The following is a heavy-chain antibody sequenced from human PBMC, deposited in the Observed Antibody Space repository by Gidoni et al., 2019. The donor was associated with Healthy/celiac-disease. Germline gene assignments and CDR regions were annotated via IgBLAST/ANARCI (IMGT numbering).Heavy chain of an antibody. D-gene: IGHD2-2*02. CDR1: GLAVSGNE. J-gene: IGHJ4*02. CDR3: ASDSGGGYCSSTSCYKALDY. Sequence: EGQRVETGGGLRQRGGSLRRAWADYGLAVSGNEMSWVRQAPGKGRGWVSVIYSGGSTYYADSLTGRFTISIDHSQNPLYLQLNSLRAEDTAVYYCASDSGGGYCSSTSCYKALDYWCQGTLVTVSS. V-gene: IGHV3-53*02. CDR2: IYSGGST.